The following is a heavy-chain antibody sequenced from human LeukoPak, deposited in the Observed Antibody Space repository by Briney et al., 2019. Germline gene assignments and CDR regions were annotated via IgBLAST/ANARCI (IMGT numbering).Heavy chain of an antibody. CDR2: ISGSGGST. V-gene: IGHV3-23*01. J-gene: IGHJ4*02. CDR3: AIDPNWGTHS. CDR1: GFTFSSYA. Sequence: GGSLRLSCAASGFTFSSYAMSWVRQAPGKGLEWVSAISGSGGSTYYADSVRGRFTISRDNSKNALYLQMNSLRVEDTAVYYCAIDPNWGTHSWGQGVLVTVSS. D-gene: IGHD7-27*01.